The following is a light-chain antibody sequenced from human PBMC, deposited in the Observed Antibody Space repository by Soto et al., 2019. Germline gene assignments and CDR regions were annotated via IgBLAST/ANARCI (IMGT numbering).Light chain of an antibody. J-gene: IGKJ5*01. CDR3: QQYFTTPVT. Sequence: DIVMTQSPEYLAVSLGERATINCKSSQNVLYSSNNKNYFAWYQQKPGQPPKLLIYWASTRESGVPDRFSGSGSATDFTLTINSLQAEDVAVYYCQQYFTTPVTFGQGTRLEI. CDR2: WAS. CDR1: QNVLYSSNNKNY. V-gene: IGKV4-1*01.